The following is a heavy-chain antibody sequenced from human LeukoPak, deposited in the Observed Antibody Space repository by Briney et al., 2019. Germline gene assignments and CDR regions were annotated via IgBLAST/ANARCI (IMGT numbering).Heavy chain of an antibody. CDR3: ARGYSYGSRDYYYYYDMDV. D-gene: IGHD5-18*01. V-gene: IGHV1-69*01. CDR1: GGTFSSYA. J-gene: IGHJ6*02. CDR2: IIPIFGTA. Sequence: SVRVSCKASGGTFSSYAISWVRQAPGQGLEWMGGIIPIFGTANYAQKFQGRVTITADESTSTAYMELSSLRSEDTAVYYCARGYSYGSRDYYYYYDMDVWGQGTTVTVSS.